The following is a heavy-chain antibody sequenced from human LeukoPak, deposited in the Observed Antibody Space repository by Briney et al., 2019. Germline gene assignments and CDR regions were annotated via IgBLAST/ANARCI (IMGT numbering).Heavy chain of an antibody. CDR1: GCTFSTYW. D-gene: IGHD4-17*01. Sequence: PGGSLTLSCVASGCTFSTYWKHWVRQAPGKGPLWVSRLSGDGSSSSFADSPKSRFTISRDNAKNTLYLEMHSLRAEDTAVYFCARASTTVPNLLVNWGQGALVSGS. CDR3: ARASTTVPNLLVN. V-gene: IGHV3-74*01. CDR2: LSGDGSSS. J-gene: IGHJ4*02.